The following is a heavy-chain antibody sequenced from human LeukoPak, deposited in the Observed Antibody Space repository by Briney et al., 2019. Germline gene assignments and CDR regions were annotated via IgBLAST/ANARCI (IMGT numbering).Heavy chain of an antibody. V-gene: IGHV1-2*02. CDR2: INPNSGGT. D-gene: IGHD3-9*01. CDR1: GYTFTGYY. Sequence: GASVKVSCKASGYTFTGYYMHWVRQAPGQGLEWMGWINPNSGGTNYAQKFQGRVTMTRDTSISTAYMELSRLRSDDTAVYYCASSRDPLLRYFDWLLLPLDYWGQGTLVTVSS. CDR3: ASSRDPLLRYFDWLLLPLDY. J-gene: IGHJ4*02.